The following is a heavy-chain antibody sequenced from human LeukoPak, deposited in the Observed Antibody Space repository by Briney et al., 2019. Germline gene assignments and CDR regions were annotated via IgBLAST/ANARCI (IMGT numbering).Heavy chain of an antibody. J-gene: IGHJ4*02. V-gene: IGHV3-15*01. Sequence: GGSLRLSCAASGFTFSDAWMSWVRQAPGEGLEWVGRIKSKTDGGTTEYSAPVKGRFTISRDDSKDRLYLQMNSLRTEDTAVYYCTTDLDYWGQGTLVTVSS. CDR2: IKSKTDGGTT. CDR1: GFTFSDAW. CDR3: TTDLDY.